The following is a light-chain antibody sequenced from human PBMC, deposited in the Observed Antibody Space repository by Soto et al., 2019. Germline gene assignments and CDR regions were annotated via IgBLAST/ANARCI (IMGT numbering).Light chain of an antibody. V-gene: IGLV1-40*01. Sequence: QSVLTQPPSVSGAPGQRVTISCTGSRSNIGAGYDVHWYQHLPGTAPKVVISDNTNRPSGVPDRFSGSKSGTSASLAITGLQAEDEGDYYCQSCDSSLSGPFWVFGGGTKLTVL. CDR1: RSNIGAGYD. J-gene: IGLJ3*02. CDR2: DNT. CDR3: QSCDSSLSGPFWV.